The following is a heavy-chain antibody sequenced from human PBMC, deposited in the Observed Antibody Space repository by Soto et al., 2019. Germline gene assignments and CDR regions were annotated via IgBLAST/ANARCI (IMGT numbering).Heavy chain of an antibody. D-gene: IGHD2-15*01. CDR1: GFTFSSYS. CDR3: ARGSGYCGGGRRYFHLSL. V-gene: IGHV3-21*01. CDR2: LSGSSTYI. J-gene: IGHJ1*01. Sequence: GGSLRLSCAASGFTFSSYSMTWVRQAPGKRLEWVSSLSGSSTYIYYTDSVEGRFTISRDNAKNSLYLQMSSLRAEDTAVYYCARGSGYCGGGRRYFHLSLWGQGTLVTVSS.